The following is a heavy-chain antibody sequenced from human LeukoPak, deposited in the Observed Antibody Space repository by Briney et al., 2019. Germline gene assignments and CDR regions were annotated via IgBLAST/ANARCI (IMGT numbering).Heavy chain of an antibody. J-gene: IGHJ5*02. D-gene: IGHD6-19*01. CDR1: GFTVSSNY. Sequence: GGSLRLSCAASGFTVSSNYMSWVRQAPGKGLEWVSVIYSGGSTYYADSVKGRFTISRDNAKNSLYLQMNSLRAEDTAVYYCARPTVAGRRDWFDPWGQGTLVTVSS. V-gene: IGHV3-53*01. CDR2: IYSGGST. CDR3: ARPTVAGRRDWFDP.